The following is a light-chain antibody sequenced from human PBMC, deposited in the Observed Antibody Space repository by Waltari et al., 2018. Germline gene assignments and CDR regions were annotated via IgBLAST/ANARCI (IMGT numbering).Light chain of an antibody. V-gene: IGLV1-51*02. Sequence: QSVLTQPPPVSAAPGQRVTISCPRGSSNIGNTYVSWYRQFPGTAPKLLIYEDSERPSGIPGRFSGSKSGTSATLDITGLQAGDEADYYCGTWDSSLSGAVFGGGTHLTVL. CDR2: EDS. CDR1: SSNIGNTY. J-gene: IGLJ7*01. CDR3: GTWDSSLSGAV.